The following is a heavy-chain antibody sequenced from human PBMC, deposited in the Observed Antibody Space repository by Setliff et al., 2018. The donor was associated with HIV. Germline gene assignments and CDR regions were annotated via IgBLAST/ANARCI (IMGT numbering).Heavy chain of an antibody. J-gene: IGHJ1*01. CDR3: ASSDYGGDSGHFQH. D-gene: IGHD2-21*01. CDR1: RYSFTNYW. V-gene: IGHV5-51*01. Sequence: PGESLKISCKGSRYSFTNYWIGWVRQMPGKGLEGRGIVYPGDSDTIYSPSFQGQVTLSADKSTTTAYLHWSSLKASDTAMYYCASSDYGGDSGHFQHWGQGTLVTVSS. CDR2: VYPGDSDT.